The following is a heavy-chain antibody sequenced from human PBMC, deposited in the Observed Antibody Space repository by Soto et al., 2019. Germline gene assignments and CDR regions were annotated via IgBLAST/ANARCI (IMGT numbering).Heavy chain of an antibody. J-gene: IGHJ6*02. Sequence: QVQLVQSGAEVKKPGASVKVSCKASGYTFTSYGISWVRQAPGQGLEWMGWISAYNGNTNYAQKLQGRVTITTDTSTSTAYMELWSLRSDDTAVYYCAGDYGCYEGFYYGMAVWGQGTTFTVSS. D-gene: IGHD4-17*01. V-gene: IGHV1-18*01. CDR3: AGDYGCYEGFYYGMAV. CDR2: ISAYNGNT. CDR1: GYTFTSYG.